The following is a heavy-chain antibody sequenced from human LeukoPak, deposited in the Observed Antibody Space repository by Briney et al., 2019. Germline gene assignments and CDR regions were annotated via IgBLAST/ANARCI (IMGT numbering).Heavy chain of an antibody. Sequence: ASVKVSCKASGYTFTGYYMHWVRQAPGQGLEWMGWINPNSGGTNYAQKFQGRVTMTRDTSISTAYMELSRLRSDDTAVYYCARDVDASSGWYAIWGQGTLVTVSS. J-gene: IGHJ4*02. CDR3: ARDVDASSGWYAI. D-gene: IGHD6-19*01. V-gene: IGHV1-2*02. CDR2: INPNSGGT. CDR1: GYTFTGYY.